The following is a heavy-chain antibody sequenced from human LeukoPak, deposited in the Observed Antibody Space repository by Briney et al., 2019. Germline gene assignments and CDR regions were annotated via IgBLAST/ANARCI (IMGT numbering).Heavy chain of an antibody. Sequence: SETLSLTCAVSGYSISSGYYWGWIRQPPGKGLEWIGSIYHSGSTYYNPSLKSRVTISVDTSKNQFSLKLSSVTAADTAVYYCARGGYFDWPYYFDYWGQGTLVTVPS. CDR1: GYSISSGYY. CDR3: ARGGYFDWPYYFDY. D-gene: IGHD3-9*01. V-gene: IGHV4-38-2*01. J-gene: IGHJ4*02. CDR2: IYHSGST.